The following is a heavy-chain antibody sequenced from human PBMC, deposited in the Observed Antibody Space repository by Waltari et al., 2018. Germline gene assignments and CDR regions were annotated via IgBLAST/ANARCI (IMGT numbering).Heavy chain of an antibody. CDR3: ARDKSGSMDV. J-gene: IGHJ6*02. D-gene: IGHD3-10*01. CDR1: GFTFSDSW. CDR2: RSPDVREK. Sequence: EVQLVEPGGGLVQPGESLRLSCTTSGFTFSDSWMSWGRRAPVKGLEWLANRSPDVREKYYVDSVRGRFTISMDNAKNSLYLQMNSLRTEDTAVYFCARDKSGSMDVWGQGTTVTVSS. V-gene: IGHV3-7*03.